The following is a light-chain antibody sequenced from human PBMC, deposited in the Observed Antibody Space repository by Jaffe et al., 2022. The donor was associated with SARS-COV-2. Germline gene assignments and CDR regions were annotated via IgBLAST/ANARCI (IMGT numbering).Light chain of an antibody. V-gene: IGKV3-20*01. Sequence: ETVLTQSPGTLSLSPGERATLSCRASQSVGNNYLAWYQQKPGQAPRLLIYGASGRASGTPDRFSGSGSGTDFTLTISRLEPEDFAVYYCQQYVNAPLTFGGGTKVEMK. J-gene: IGKJ4*01. CDR1: QSVGNNY. CDR2: GAS. CDR3: QQYVNAPLT.